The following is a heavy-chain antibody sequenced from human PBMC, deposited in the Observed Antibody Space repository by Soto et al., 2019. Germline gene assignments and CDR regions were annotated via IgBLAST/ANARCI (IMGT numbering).Heavy chain of an antibody. J-gene: IGHJ6*02. CDR2: INSDGSTT. CDR3: ARGAYYDMGV. Sequence: EVQLVESGGGLVQPGGSLRLSCAASGFTFSTYWMHWVRQAPGKGLVWVSRINSDGSTTNYADSVKGRFTISRDNAKNTLYLQLNSLRAEDTAVYYCARGAYYDMGVWGQGTTVTVSS. CDR1: GFTFSTYW. V-gene: IGHV3-74*01.